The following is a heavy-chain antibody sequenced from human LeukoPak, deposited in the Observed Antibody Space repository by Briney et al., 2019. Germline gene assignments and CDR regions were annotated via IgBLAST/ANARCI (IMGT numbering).Heavy chain of an antibody. CDR1: GYSFTSNY. V-gene: IGHV1-46*01. CDR3: ARDQEAFDY. CDR2: IYPRDGST. Sequence: ASVKVSCKASGYSFTSNYIHWVRQAPGQGLEWMGMIYPRDGSTSYAQKFQGRVTATRDTSTSTVHMELSGLRSEDTAVYYCARDQEAFDYWGQGTLVTVSS. J-gene: IGHJ4*02.